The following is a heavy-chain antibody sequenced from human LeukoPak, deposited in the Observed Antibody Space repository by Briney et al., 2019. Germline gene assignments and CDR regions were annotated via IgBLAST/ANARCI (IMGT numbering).Heavy chain of an antibody. CDR3: AKGPHDFWSGYYSFDY. CDR2: ISGSGGST. V-gene: IGHV3-23*01. Sequence: GGSLRLSCAASGFTFSSYAMSWVRQAPGEGLEWVSAISGSGGSTYYADSVKGRFTISRDNSKNTLYLQMNSLRAEDTAVYYCAKGPHDFWSGYYSFDYWGQGTLVTVSS. CDR1: GFTFSSYA. D-gene: IGHD3-3*01. J-gene: IGHJ4*02.